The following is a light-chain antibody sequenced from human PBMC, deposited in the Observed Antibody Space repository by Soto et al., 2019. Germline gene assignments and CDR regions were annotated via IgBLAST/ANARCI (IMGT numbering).Light chain of an antibody. V-gene: IGKV1-16*01. CDR2: AAS. CDR1: QDINIH. CDR3: QKYNTYPLT. Sequence: DIQMTQSPSSLSASVGDRVTFTCRASQDINIHLAWFQQKPGKAPKSLISAASNLQSGAPSRFSGSGSGTDFTLTINSLQPEDFATYFCQKYNTYPLTFGRGTRLEIK. J-gene: IGKJ5*01.